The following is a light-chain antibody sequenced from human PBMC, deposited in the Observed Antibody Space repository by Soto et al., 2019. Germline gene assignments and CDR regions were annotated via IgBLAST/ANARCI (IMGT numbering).Light chain of an antibody. J-gene: IGKJ5*01. CDR2: GAS. Sequence: EIVMTQSPATLSVSPGERATLSCRASQSISNKLVWYQQKPGQAPRLLVYGASTRATGVPARFSGSGSGTEFTLTISSLQSEDFAVYYCQQYNNWSPITFGQGTRLEIK. V-gene: IGKV3-15*01. CDR1: QSISNK. CDR3: QQYNNWSPIT.